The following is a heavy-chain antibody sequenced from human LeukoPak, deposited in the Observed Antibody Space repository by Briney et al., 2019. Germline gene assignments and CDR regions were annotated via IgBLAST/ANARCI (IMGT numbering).Heavy chain of an antibody. D-gene: IGHD3-22*01. CDR3: ARDRPDYYDSSGYYFAGHHAFDI. J-gene: IGHJ3*02. Sequence: PSATLSLTCTVSGGSVSSGSYYWSWIRQPPGKGLEWIGYIYYSGSTNYNPSLKSRVTISVDTSKNQFSLQLNSVTPEDTAVYYCARDRPDYYDSSGYYFAGHHAFDIWGQGTMVTVSS. CDR1: GGSVSSGSYY. V-gene: IGHV4-61*01. CDR2: IYYSGST.